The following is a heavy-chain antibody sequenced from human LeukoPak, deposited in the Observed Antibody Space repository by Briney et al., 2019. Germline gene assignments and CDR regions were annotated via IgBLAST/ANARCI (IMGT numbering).Heavy chain of an antibody. CDR1: GGTFSSYA. V-gene: IGHV1-69*13. J-gene: IGHJ6*02. CDR2: IIPIFGTA. CDR3: ARDSPTRIAAAGTELNYYYYYGMDV. D-gene: IGHD6-13*01. Sequence: ASVKVSCKASGGTFSSYAISWVRQAPGQGLEWMGGIIPIFGTANYAQKFQGRVTITADESTSTAYMELSRLRSDDTAVYYCARDSPTRIAAAGTELNYYYYYGMDVWGQGTTVTVSS.